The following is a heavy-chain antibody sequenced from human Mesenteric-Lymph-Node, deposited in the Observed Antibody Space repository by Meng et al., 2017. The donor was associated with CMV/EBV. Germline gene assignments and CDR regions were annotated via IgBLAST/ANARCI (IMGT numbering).Heavy chain of an antibody. Sequence: GESLKISCAGSGFTFSSYSMNWVRQSPGKGLEWVSYISSSGSTIYYADSVKGRFTISRDNAKNSLYLQMNSLRAEDTAVYYCARDFGIVVVPAAIGDGMDVWGQGTTVTVSS. CDR3: ARDFGIVVVPAAIGDGMDV. J-gene: IGHJ6*02. CDR1: GFTFSSYS. D-gene: IGHD2-2*01. V-gene: IGHV3-48*04. CDR2: ISSSGSTI.